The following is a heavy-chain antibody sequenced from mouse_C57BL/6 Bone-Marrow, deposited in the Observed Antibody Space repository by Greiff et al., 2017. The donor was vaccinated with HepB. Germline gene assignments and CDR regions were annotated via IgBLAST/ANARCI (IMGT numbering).Heavy chain of an antibody. D-gene: IGHD2-5*01. V-gene: IGHV1-82*01. CDR3: AQGRSNLFDY. CDR1: GYAFSSSW. Sequence: QVQLQQSGPELVKPGASVKISCKASGYAFSSSWMNWVKQRPGKGLEWIGRIYPGDGDTNYNGKFKGKATLTADKSSSTAYMQLSSLTSEDSAVYFCAQGRSNLFDYWGQGTTLTVSS. CDR2: IYPGDGDT. J-gene: IGHJ2*01.